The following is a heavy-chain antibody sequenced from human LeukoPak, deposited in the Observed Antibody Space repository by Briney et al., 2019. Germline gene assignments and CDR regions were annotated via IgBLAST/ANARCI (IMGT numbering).Heavy chain of an antibody. CDR1: GFTFDDYA. D-gene: IGHD3-16*01. J-gene: IGHJ3*02. CDR3: ARPRGPADAFDI. CDR2: ISWDGGST. Sequence: PGGSLRLSCAASGFTFDDYAMHWVRQAPGKGLEWVSLISWDGGSTYYADSVKGRFTISRDNSKNSLYLQMNSLRAEDTAVYYCARPRGPADAFDIWGQGTMVTVSS. V-gene: IGHV3-43D*03.